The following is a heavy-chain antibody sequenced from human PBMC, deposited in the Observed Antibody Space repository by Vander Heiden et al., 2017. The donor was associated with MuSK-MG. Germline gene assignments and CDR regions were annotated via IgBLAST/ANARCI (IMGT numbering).Heavy chain of an antibody. CDR2: IYSGGST. J-gene: IGHJ6*02. CDR3: ARDQVVVVPAAIEDYYYYYGMDV. V-gene: IGHV3-53*01. CDR1: GFTVSSNY. Sequence: EVQLLESGGGLIQPGGSLRLSCAASGFTVSSNYMSWVRQAPGKGLEWVSVIYSGGSTYYADSVKGRFTISRDNSKNTLYLQMNSLRAEDTAVYYCARDQVVVVPAAIEDYYYYYGMDVWGQGTTVTVSS. D-gene: IGHD2-2*02.